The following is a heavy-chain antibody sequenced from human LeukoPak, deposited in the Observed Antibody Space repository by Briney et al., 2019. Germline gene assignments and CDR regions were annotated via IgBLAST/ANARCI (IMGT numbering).Heavy chain of an antibody. V-gene: IGHV1-69*05. CDR3: ARERVVGASESGWFDP. Sequence: SVKVSCKASGGTFSSYAISWVRQAPGQGLEWMGGIIPIFGTASYAQKFQGRVTITTDESTSTAYMELSSLRSEDTAVYYCARERVVGASESGWFDPWGQGTLVTVSS. D-gene: IGHD1-26*01. J-gene: IGHJ5*02. CDR2: IIPIFGTA. CDR1: GGTFSSYA.